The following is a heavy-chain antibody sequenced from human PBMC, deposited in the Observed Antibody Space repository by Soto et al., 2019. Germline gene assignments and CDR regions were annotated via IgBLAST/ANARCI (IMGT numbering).Heavy chain of an antibody. Sequence: EVQLLESGGGLVQPGGYLSLSCAASGFTFSRYAMSWVRQAPGKGLEWVSAISGSGVSTYYADSVKGPFTISRENSKHTLYLQMNSLRAEDTAVDYCAYSSTPFDYWGQGTLVTVSS. V-gene: IGHV3-23*01. D-gene: IGHD6-13*01. CDR2: ISGSGVST. CDR1: GFTFSRYA. CDR3: AYSSTPFDY. J-gene: IGHJ4*02.